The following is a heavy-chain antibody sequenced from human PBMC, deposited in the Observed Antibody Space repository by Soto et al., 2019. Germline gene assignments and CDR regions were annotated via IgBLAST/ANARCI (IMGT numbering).Heavy chain of an antibody. J-gene: IGHJ4*02. CDR3: AKDLAWNDGVDYFDY. Sequence: PGGSLRLSCAASGFTFSSYAMSWVRQAPGKGLEWVSAISGSGGSTYYADSVKGRFTISRDNSKNTLYLQMNSLRAEDTAVYYCAKDLAWNDGVDYFDYWGQGTLVTVSS. D-gene: IGHD1-1*01. CDR2: ISGSGGST. V-gene: IGHV3-23*01. CDR1: GFTFSSYA.